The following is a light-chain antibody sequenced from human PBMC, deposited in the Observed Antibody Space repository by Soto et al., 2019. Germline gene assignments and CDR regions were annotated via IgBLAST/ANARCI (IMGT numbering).Light chain of an antibody. J-gene: IGKJ1*01. CDR2: ATS. V-gene: IGKV1-39*01. CDR1: QTISSY. CDR3: QQSYSIPWT. Sequence: DIQMSQSASSLSASVGERVTITCRASQTISSYLNWYQQKPGKAPKLLIYATSTLQSGVPLRFSGSGSGTDFTLTISSLQPEDFATYHCQQSYSIPWTFGQGTKVEVK.